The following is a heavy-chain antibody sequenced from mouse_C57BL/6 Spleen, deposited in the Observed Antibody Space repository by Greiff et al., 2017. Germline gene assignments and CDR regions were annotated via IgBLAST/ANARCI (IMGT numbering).Heavy chain of an antibody. CDR1: GYSITSGYY. V-gene: IGHV3-6*01. D-gene: IGHD1-1*01. CDR3: AREGDYYGGYWYFDV. Sequence: EVQLQESGPGLVKPSQSLSLTCSVTGYSITSGYYWNWIRQFPGNKLEWMGYISYDGSNNYNPSLKNRISITRDTSKNQFFLKLNSVTTEDTATYYCAREGDYYGGYWYFDVWGTGTTVTVSS. J-gene: IGHJ1*03. CDR2: ISYDGSN.